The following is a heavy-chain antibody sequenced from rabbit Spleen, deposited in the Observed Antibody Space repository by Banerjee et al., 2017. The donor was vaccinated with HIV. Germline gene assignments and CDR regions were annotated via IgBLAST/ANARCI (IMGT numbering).Heavy chain of an antibody. CDR2: INAITGKA. V-gene: IGHV1S45*01. D-gene: IGHD5-1*01. CDR3: ARDLVTVIGWNFNL. J-gene: IGHJ4*01. CDR1: GFSFSNKAV. Sequence: QEQLVESRGGLVQPGGSLKLSCTASGFSFSNKAVMCWVRQAPGKGLEWIACINAITGKAVYASWAKGRFTFSKTSSTTVTLQMTSLTAADTATYFCARDLVTVIGWNFNLWGQGTLVTVS.